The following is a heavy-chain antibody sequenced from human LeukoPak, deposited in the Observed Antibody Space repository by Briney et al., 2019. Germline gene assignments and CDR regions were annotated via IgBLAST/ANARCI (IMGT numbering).Heavy chain of an antibody. CDR1: GYTLSDYT. J-gene: IGHJ4*02. CDR3: TRDLEY. Sequence: PGGSLRLSCGASGYTLSDYTMNWVRQAPGKGPEWISYISSGGSVMHYADSVKGRFTIPRDNVENSLYLQMNSLRVEDTAVYYCTRDLEYWGQGVLVTVSS. CDR2: ISSGGSVM. V-gene: IGHV3-48*01.